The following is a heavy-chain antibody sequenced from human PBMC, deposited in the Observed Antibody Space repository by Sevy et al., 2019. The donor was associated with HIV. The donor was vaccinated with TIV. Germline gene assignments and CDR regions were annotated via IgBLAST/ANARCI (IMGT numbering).Heavy chain of an antibody. CDR1: GGSINNYY. J-gene: IGHJ4*02. V-gene: IGHV4-59*08. Sequence: SETLSLTCTVSGGSINNYYWSWIRQPPGKGLEWIGYIHYSGNTNYNPSLKSRVTISLDTSKNQFSLKLTSVTAADTAIYYCARQYAGGTYPLDYWGQGTLVTVSS. CDR3: ARQYAGGTYPLDY. D-gene: IGHD1-26*01. CDR2: IHYSGNT.